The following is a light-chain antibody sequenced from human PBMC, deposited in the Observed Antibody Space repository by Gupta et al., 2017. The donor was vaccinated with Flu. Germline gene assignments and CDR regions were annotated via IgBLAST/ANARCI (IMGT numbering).Light chain of an antibody. CDR1: RSNIGSKN. CDR3: ATWDLSLSAWV. Sequence: QSVLTQPPSVSAAPGHIVTFSCPGSRSNIGSKNVCWYQQLPGTAPKLLIYENDKRPSGIPDRFSGSKSGTSATLGITGLQTGDEADYYCATWDLSLSAWVFGGGTKLTVL. V-gene: IGLV1-51*01. CDR2: END. J-gene: IGLJ3*02.